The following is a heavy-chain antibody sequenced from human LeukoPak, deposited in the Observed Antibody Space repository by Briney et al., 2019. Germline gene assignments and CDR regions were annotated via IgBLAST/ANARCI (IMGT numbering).Heavy chain of an antibody. CDR1: GFTFSTYW. D-gene: IGHD1-26*01. Sequence: PGGSLRLSCSASGFTFSTYWMSWVGQAPGRGREGLANLRRDGNEIYYLDSVRGRFTISRDNAKNSLYLQMNSLRAEDTAVYYCARDQSGSYPSQYFQHWGQGTLVTVSS. V-gene: IGHV3-7*01. CDR3: ARDQSGSYPSQYFQH. J-gene: IGHJ1*01. CDR2: LRRDGNEI.